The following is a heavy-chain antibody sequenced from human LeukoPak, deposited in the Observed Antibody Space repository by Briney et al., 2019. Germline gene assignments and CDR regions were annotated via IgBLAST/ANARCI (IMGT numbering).Heavy chain of an antibody. CDR2: IYYSGST. CDR3: ARVGWAGTVDY. J-gene: IGHJ4*02. D-gene: IGHD6-19*01. CDR1: GGSISSDY. V-gene: IGHV4-59*12. Sequence: SETLSLTCTVPGGSISSDYWSWIRQPPGKGLEWIGYIYYSGSTNYNPSLKSRVTISIDTSKNQFSLKLSSVTAADTAVYYCARVGWAGTVDYWGQGTLVTVSS.